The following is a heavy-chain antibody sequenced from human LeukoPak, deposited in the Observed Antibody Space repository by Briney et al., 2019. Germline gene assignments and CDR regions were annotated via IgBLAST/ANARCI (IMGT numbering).Heavy chain of an antibody. CDR1: GFTVSHNY. CDR2: ISDSGGST. V-gene: IGHV3-23*01. CDR3: AKRSDGYSGFDY. D-gene: IGHD5-18*01. J-gene: IGHJ4*02. Sequence: GGSLRLSCAASGFTVSHNYMSWVRQAPGKGLNWVSAISDSGGSTYYADSVKGRFTISRDNSKNTLYLQMNSLRAEDTAVYYCAKRSDGYSGFDYWGQGTLVTLSS.